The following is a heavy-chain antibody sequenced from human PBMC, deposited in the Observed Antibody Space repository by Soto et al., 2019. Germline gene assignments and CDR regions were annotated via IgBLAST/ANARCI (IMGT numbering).Heavy chain of an antibody. CDR2: ISSSSSYI. D-gene: IGHD4-17*01. Sequence: PGGSLRLSCAASGFTFSSYSMNWVRQAPGKGLEWVSSISSSSSYIYYADSVKGRFTISRDNAKNSLYLQMNSLRAEDTALFYCASQSTTVTSENWYFDLWGRGTLVTVSS. J-gene: IGHJ2*01. CDR1: GFTFSSYS. V-gene: IGHV3-21*01. CDR3: ASQSTTVTSENWYFDL.